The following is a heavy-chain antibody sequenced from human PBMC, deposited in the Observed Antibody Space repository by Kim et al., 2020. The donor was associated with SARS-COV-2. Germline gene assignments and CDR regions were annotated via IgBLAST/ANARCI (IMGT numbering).Heavy chain of an antibody. CDR3: AVLSGSLFDY. V-gene: IGHV1-46*01. CDR2: T. J-gene: IGHJ4*02. D-gene: IGHD3-10*01. Sequence: TTYAQQFQGRLAMTRDPSTSTVFLEVSSLRSEDTAVYYCAVLSGSLFDYWGQGTQVTVSS.